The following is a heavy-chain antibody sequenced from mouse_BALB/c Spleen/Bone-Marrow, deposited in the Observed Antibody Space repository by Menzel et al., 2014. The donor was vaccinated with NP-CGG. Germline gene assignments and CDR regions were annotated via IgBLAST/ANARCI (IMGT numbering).Heavy chain of an antibody. CDR1: GFTFSNYD. CDR2: ISSGVSYT. D-gene: IGHD1-1*01. V-gene: IGHV5-6*01. J-gene: IGHJ4*01. Sequence: EVKLVESGGDLVKPGGSLKLSCATSGFTFSNYDVSWVRQTPDKRLEWVAIISSGVSYTYYPDSVKGRFTIYRDNAKNTLYLQMSSLKSEDTAMYFCARHNYGYFAMDYWGQGTSVTVSS. CDR3: ARHNYGYFAMDY.